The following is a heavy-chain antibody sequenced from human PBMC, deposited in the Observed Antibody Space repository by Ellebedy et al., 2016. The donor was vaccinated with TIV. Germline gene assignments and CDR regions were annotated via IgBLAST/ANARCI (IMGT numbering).Heavy chain of an antibody. CDR2: ISDNGVIT. Sequence: PSETLSLTCATSGFAFSSYAMSWVRQAPGKGLEWVSAISDNGVITKYADSVKGRFTISRDNSKNTLYLQMNSLRAEDTAVYYCAKGGSKSGYSFDLWGRGTLVTVSS. D-gene: IGHD3-3*01. CDR1: GFAFSSYA. V-gene: IGHV3-23*01. CDR3: AKGGSKSGYSFDL. J-gene: IGHJ2*01.